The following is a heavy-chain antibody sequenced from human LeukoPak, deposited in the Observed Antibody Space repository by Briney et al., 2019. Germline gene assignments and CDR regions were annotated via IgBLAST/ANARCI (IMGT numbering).Heavy chain of an antibody. D-gene: IGHD4/OR15-4a*01. V-gene: IGHV3-23*01. CDR1: GFTFSSYA. Sequence: PGGSLRLSCAASGFTFSSYAMTWVRQAPGKGLEWVSTIGGSGTYYADSVKGRFTISRDNSKNMLFLQMNSLRAEDTAVYYCAKGLTMIGYWGQGTLVTVSS. J-gene: IGHJ4*02. CDR3: AKGLTMIGY. CDR2: IGGSGT.